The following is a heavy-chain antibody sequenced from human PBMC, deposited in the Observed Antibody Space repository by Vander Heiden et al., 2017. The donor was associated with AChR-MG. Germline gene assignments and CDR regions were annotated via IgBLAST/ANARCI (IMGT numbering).Heavy chain of an antibody. Sequence: EVQLLESGGGLVQPGGSLRLSCAASRFTLSGDAMSGVRQAPGKGLEWVSAISGSGGSTYYADSVKGRFTISRDNSKNTLYLQMNSLRAEDTAVYYCAKTVVTGYPSDAFDIWGQGTMVTVSS. CDR2: ISGSGGST. CDR1: RFTLSGDA. V-gene: IGHV3-23*01. J-gene: IGHJ3*02. D-gene: IGHD3-9*01. CDR3: AKTVVTGYPSDAFDI.